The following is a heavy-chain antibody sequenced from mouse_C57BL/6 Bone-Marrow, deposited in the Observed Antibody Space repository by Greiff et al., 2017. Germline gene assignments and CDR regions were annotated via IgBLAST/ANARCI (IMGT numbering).Heavy chain of an antibody. V-gene: IGHV1-53*01. CDR3: ARGLYYYGSSYGD. J-gene: IGHJ2*01. CDR2: INPRNGGP. CDR1: GYTFTSYW. Sequence: QVQLQQPGTELVKPGASVKLSCKASGYTFTSYWMHWVKQRPGQGLDWIGNINPRNGGPNYNEKFQSKATLTVDKSSSTAYMQLSRLTSEDSAVYYCARGLYYYGSSYGDWGKGTTLTVSS. D-gene: IGHD1-1*01.